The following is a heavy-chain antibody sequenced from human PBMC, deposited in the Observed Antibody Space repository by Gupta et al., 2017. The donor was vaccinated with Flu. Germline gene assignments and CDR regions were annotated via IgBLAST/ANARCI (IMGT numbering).Heavy chain of an antibody. CDR1: GFTFSSYE. Sequence: CAASGFTFSSYEMNWVRLAPGKGLEWVSFISRSAVTYYTDSVKGRFTISRDNAKNSVYLQMNSLRAEDTAVYYCARGHWDSWGQGTLVTVSS. CDR3: ARGHWDS. CDR2: ISRSAVT. J-gene: IGHJ4*02. V-gene: IGHV3-48*03.